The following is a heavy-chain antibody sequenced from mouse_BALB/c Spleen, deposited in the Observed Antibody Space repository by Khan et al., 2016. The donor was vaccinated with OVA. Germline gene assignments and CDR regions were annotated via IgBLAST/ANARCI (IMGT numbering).Heavy chain of an antibody. Sequence: VQLKESGPGLVKPSQSLSLTCAVTGFSITSDSAWSWIRTFPENQLGWVGFISYGSNTKYNHCLKGRFSISRDKSKNKLFLHMNSVTTEDTATYYCARVYWGDFDYWGQGTSLTVSS. CDR2: ISYGSNT. V-gene: IGHV3-2*02. CDR1: GFSITSDSA. J-gene: IGHJ2*02. CDR3: ARVYWGDFDY. D-gene: IGHD4-1*01.